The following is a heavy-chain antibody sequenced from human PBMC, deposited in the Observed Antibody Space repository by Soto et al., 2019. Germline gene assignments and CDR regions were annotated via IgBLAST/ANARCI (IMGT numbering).Heavy chain of an antibody. Sequence: EVQLVESGGGLVQPGGSLRLSCAASGFSFSSYSMNWVRQAPGKGLEWLSYISGTGSIYYADSVKGRFTISRDNAKQSRYLQMNSLRDEDTAVYYCARDRYGSGSLFDSWGQGTLVTVSS. CDR2: ISGTGSI. V-gene: IGHV3-48*02. D-gene: IGHD3-10*01. CDR1: GFSFSSYS. CDR3: ARDRYGSGSLFDS. J-gene: IGHJ4*02.